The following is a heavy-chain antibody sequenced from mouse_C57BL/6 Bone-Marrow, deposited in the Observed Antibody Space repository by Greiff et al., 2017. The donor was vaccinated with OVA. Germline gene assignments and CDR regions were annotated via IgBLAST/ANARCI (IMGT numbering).Heavy chain of an antibody. CDR3: ASHLSHYYGGLDY. CDR2: IWSGGST. CDR1: GFSLTSYG. V-gene: IGHV2-2*01. Sequence: QVQLKESGPGLVQPSQSLSITCTVSGFSLTSYGVHWVRQSPGKGLEWLGVIWSGGSTDYNAAFISRLSISKDNSKSQVFFKMNSLQADDTAIYYCASHLSHYYGGLDYWGQGTTLTVSS. D-gene: IGHD1-2*01. J-gene: IGHJ2*01.